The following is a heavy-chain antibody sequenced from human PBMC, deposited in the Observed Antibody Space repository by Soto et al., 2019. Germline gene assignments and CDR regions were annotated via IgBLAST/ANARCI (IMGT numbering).Heavy chain of an antibody. D-gene: IGHD3-3*01. Sequence: QVQLVESGGGVVQPGRSLRLSCAASGFTFSSYAMHWVRQAPGKGLEWVAVISYDGSNKYYADSVKGRFTISRDNSKNTLYLQMNSLRAEDTAVYYCARGLLEWLRRGYGYYGMDGWGQGTTVTVSS. CDR1: GFTFSSYA. J-gene: IGHJ6*02. CDR3: ARGLLEWLRRGYGYYGMDG. V-gene: IGHV3-30-3*01. CDR2: ISYDGSNK.